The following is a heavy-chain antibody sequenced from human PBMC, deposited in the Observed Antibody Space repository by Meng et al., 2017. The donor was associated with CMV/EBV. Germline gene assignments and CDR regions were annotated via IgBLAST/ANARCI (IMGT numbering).Heavy chain of an antibody. Sequence: LSLTGAASGFTFSDYYMSWIRQAPGKGLEWVSYISSSGSTIYYADSVKGRFTISRDNAKNSLYLQMNSLRAEDTAVYYCARRDDYSNYVLFYWGQGTLVTVSS. V-gene: IGHV3-11*01. CDR3: ARRDDYSNYVLFY. D-gene: IGHD4-11*01. CDR2: ISSSGSTI. J-gene: IGHJ4*02. CDR1: GFTFSDYY.